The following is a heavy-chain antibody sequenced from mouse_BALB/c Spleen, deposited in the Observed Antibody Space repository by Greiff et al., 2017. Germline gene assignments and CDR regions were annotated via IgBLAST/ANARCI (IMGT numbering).Heavy chain of an antibody. J-gene: IGHJ2*01. Sequence: QVQLKESGPGLVAPSQSLSITCTVSGFSLTSYGVHWVRQPPGKGLEWLGVIWAGGSTNYNSALMSRLSISKDNSKSQVFLKMNSLQTDDTAIYYCVRDRGNSYYFDYWGQGTTLTVSS. D-gene: IGHD3-3*01. CDR1: GFSLTSYG. V-gene: IGHV2-9*02. CDR2: IWAGGST. CDR3: VRDRGNSYYFDY.